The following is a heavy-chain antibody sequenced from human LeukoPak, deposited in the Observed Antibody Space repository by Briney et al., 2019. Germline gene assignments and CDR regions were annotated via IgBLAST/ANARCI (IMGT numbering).Heavy chain of an antibody. J-gene: IGHJ4*02. CDR3: ARDLPPGSTGWYLGY. V-gene: IGHV3-48*02. Sequence: GGSLRLSCAASGFTFSTYSMNWVRQAPGKGLEWVSYISSSSSTIYYADSVKGRFTISRDNAKNSLYLQVNSLRDEDTAVYYCARDLPPGSTGWYLGYWGQGTLVTVSS. CDR2: ISSSSSTI. CDR1: GFTFSTYS. D-gene: IGHD6-19*01.